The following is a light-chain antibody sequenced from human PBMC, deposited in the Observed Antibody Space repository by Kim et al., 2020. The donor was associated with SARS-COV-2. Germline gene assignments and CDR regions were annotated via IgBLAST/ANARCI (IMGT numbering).Light chain of an antibody. Sequence: NFMLTQPHSVSESPGKTVTISCTRSSGSIASNYVQWYQQRPGSAPTTVFYEDNQRPSGVPDRLSGSIDSSSNSASLTIAGLKTEDEADYYCQSYDSSIRVFGGGTQLTVL. CDR3: QSYDSSIRV. CDR1: SGSIASNY. V-gene: IGLV6-57*03. CDR2: EDN. J-gene: IGLJ3*02.